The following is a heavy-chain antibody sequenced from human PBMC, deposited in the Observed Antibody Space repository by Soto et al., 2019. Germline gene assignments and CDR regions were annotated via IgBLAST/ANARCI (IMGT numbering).Heavy chain of an antibody. D-gene: IGHD3-9*01. CDR1: GFSFSNSA. J-gene: IGHJ4*02. Sequence: EVQLLESGGGLVQPGGSLRLSCAVSGFSFSNSAMTWVRQAPGKGLEWVSGISGSGDITYNTDSVKGRFAISRDTSKNVVYLQMRSLRAADTAVYYCANVPQWVLRYHDWFFDYWGQGTLVTVSS. CDR3: ANVPQWVLRYHDWFFDY. CDR2: ISGSGDIT. V-gene: IGHV3-23*01.